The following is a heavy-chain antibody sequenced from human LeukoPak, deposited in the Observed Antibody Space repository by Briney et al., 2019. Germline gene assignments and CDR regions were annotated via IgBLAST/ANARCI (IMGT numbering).Heavy chain of an antibody. CDR3: ARGTTTSLLDYYYGMDV. J-gene: IGHJ6*02. CDR2: IGTAGDT. Sequence: PGGSLRLSCAASGFTFSSYDMHWVRHATGKGLEWVSAIGTAGDTYYPGSVKGRFTISRENAKNSLYLQMNSLRAGDTAVYYCARGTTTSLLDYYYGMDVWGQGTTVTVSS. CDR1: GFTFSSYD. D-gene: IGHD2-2*01. V-gene: IGHV3-13*01.